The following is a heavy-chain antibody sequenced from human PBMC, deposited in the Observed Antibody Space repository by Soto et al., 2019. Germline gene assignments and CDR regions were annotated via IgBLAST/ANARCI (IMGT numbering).Heavy chain of an antibody. D-gene: IGHD3-10*01. Sequence: QITLKESGPTLVNPTQTLTLTCTFSGFSLSTRGVGVGWIRQPPGKALEWLALIYWDDEKPYSPSLKTRLTVTKDTSKNQVVLTMTNVDPVDTATYYCAHRAYFDSGKQFDYWGQGTLVSVSS. V-gene: IGHV2-5*02. CDR3: AHRAYFDSGKQFDY. CDR2: IYWDDEK. CDR1: GFSLSTRGVG. J-gene: IGHJ4*01.